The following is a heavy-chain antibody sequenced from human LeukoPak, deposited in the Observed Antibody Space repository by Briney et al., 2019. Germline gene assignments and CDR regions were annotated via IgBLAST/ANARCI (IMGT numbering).Heavy chain of an antibody. J-gene: IGHJ5*02. CDR1: GFTFSSYA. D-gene: IGHD3-16*01. CDR3: ARDLTFTYA. V-gene: IGHV3-21*01. CDR2: ISGSRSYI. Sequence: GGSLRLSCAASGFTFSSYAMTWVRQAPGKRLEWVSAISGSRSYIYYADSVKGRFTISRDNAKNSLYLQMNSLGAEDTAVYYCARDLTFTYAWGQGTLVTVSS.